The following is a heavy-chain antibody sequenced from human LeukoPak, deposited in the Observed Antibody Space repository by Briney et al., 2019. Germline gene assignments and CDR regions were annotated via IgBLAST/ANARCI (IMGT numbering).Heavy chain of an antibody. CDR3: ASLAAAGTIFWFDP. D-gene: IGHD6-13*01. J-gene: IGHJ5*02. V-gene: IGHV3-23*01. CDR1: GFTFSSYA. CDR2: ISGSGGST. Sequence: GGSLRLSCAASGFTFSSYAMSWVRQAPGKGLEWVSAISGSGGSTYYADSVKGRLTISRDNSKNTLYLQMNSLRAEDTAVYYCASLAAAGTIFWFDPWGQGTLVTVSS.